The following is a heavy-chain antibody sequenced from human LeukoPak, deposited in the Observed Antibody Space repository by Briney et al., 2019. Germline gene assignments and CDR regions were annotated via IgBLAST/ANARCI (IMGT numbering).Heavy chain of an antibody. Sequence: PSETLSLTCTVSGGSISSYYWSWIRQPPGKGLEWIGYIYYSGSTNYNPSLKSRVTISVDTSQKQFSLRLRSVTAADTAVYYCARGRYLTTRGGAAAGFLDYWGQGSLVTVST. V-gene: IGHV4-59*12. CDR3: ARGRYLTTRGGAAAGFLDY. J-gene: IGHJ4*02. CDR1: GGSISSYY. CDR2: IYYSGST. D-gene: IGHD6-13*01.